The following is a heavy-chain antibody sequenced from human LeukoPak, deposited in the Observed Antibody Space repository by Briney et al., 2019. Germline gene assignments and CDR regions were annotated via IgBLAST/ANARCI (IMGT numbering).Heavy chain of an antibody. CDR2: IYYTGDS. CDR1: GASIFGSY. Sequence: SEALSLTCTVSGASIFGSYWSWIRQPPGKGLEWIGYIYYTGDSNYNPSLKSRATISLDTSRSQFSLMLSSVTAADTAIYYCARHSFARPFDSWGQGTLVTVSS. J-gene: IGHJ4*02. V-gene: IGHV4-59*08. D-gene: IGHD6-6*01. CDR3: ARHSFARPFDS.